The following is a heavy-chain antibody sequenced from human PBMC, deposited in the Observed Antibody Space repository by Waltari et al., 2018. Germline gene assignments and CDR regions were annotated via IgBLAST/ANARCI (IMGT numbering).Heavy chain of an antibody. CDR2: IYYSGIP. V-gene: IGHV4-59*11. CDR3: ARGGYYYGSGHDY. Sequence: QVQLRESGPGLVKPWETLSLTCTVSGGSISSHSWSWIRQPPGKGLEWIGYIYYSGIPNYNPSLRSRDTISVDTSKNQFSLKLSSVTAADTAVYYCARGGYYYGSGHDYWGQGALVTVSS. D-gene: IGHD3-10*01. CDR1: GGSISSHS. J-gene: IGHJ4*02.